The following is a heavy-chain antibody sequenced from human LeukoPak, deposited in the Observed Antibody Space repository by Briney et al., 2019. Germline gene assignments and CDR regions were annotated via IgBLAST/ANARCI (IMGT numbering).Heavy chain of an antibody. J-gene: IGHJ3*02. CDR2: INPSGGST. CDR1: GYTFTSYY. Sequence: ASVKVSCXASGYTFTSYYMHWVRQAPGQGLEWMGIINPSGGSTSYAQKFQGRVTMTRDTSTSTVYMELSSLRSEDTAVYYCARVVGAHDAFDIWGQGTMVTVSS. CDR3: ARVVGAHDAFDI. V-gene: IGHV1-46*01. D-gene: IGHD1-26*01.